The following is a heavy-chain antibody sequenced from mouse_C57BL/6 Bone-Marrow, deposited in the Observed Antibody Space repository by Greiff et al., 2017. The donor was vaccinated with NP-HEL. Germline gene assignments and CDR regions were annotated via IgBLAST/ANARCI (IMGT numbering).Heavy chain of an antibody. CDR1: GYTFTSYG. CDR3: AFFTTVVAHWYFDV. CDR2: IYIGNGYT. J-gene: IGHJ1*03. D-gene: IGHD1-1*01. V-gene: IGHV1-58*01. Sequence: VHVKQSGAELVRPGSSVKMSCKTSGYTFTSYGINWVKQRPGQGLEWIGYIYIGNGYTEYNEKFKGKATLTSDTSSSTAYMQLSSLTSEDSAIYFCAFFTTVVAHWYFDVWGTGTTVTVSS.